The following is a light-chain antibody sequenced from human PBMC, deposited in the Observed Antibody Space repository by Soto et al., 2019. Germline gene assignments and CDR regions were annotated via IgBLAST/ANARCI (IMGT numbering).Light chain of an antibody. Sequence: EIVLTQSPGTLSLSPGESATLSCRASQGVSSHYLAWYQHKPGQAPRPLMYGASSRATGIPDRFSGSGSGTDFTLTISRLEPEDSAVYYCQQYGSSPPYTFGQGTKLEI. CDR1: QGVSSHY. CDR2: GAS. V-gene: IGKV3-20*01. CDR3: QQYGSSPPYT. J-gene: IGKJ2*01.